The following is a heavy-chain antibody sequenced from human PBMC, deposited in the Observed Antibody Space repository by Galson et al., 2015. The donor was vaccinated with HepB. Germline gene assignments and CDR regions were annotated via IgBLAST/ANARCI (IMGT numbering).Heavy chain of an antibody. D-gene: IGHD4-17*01. Sequence: SVKVSCKASGYTFTNYPINWLRQAPGQGLEWVGWISTYTNYAQYAQKFQGRVTMTTDTSTYTAYLELRSLKSDDTAVYYCSRGTTVTTNWYFDLWAVAPWSLSPQ. J-gene: IGHJ2*01. V-gene: IGHV1-18*04. CDR1: GYTFTNYP. CDR3: SRGTTVTTNWYFDL. CDR2: ISTYTNYA.